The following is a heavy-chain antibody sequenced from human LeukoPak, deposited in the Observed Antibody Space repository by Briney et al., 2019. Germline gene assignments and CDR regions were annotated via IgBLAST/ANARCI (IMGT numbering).Heavy chain of an antibody. CDR1: GYTFTSYG. J-gene: IGHJ6*03. CDR2: INPSGGST. V-gene: IGHV1-46*01. D-gene: IGHD6-13*01. CDR3: ARGVIGIARPHITPMDV. Sequence: ASVTVSCKASGYTFTSYGISWVRQAPGQGLEWMGIINPSGGSTSYAQKFQGRATMTRDTSTSTVYMELSSLRSEDTAVYYCARGVIGIARPHITPMDVWGKGTTVTISS.